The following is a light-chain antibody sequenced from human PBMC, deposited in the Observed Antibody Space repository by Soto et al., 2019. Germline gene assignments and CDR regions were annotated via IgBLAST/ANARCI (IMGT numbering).Light chain of an antibody. V-gene: IGLV2-23*03. J-gene: IGLJ3*02. CDR3: CSYADTSTFWVV. CDR2: EGT. CDR1: SSDFGGYNV. Sequence: QSALTQPASVSGSPGQSITISCSGTSSDFGGYNVVSWYQQHPGKAPKLIIYEGTKRPSGVSNRFSGSKSGNAASLTISGLQTEDDADYYCCSYADTSTFWVVFGGGTKLTVL.